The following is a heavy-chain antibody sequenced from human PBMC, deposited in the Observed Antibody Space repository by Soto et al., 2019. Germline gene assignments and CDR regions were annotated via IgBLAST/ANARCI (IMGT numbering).Heavy chain of an antibody. J-gene: IGHJ4*02. D-gene: IGHD1-26*01. Sequence: SETLSLTCTVSGGSISSYYWSWIRQPPGKGLEWIGYIYYSGSTNYNPSLKSRVTISVDTSKNQFSLKLSSVTAADTAVYYCARVNSGSYLYYFDYWGQGTLVPVSS. CDR1: GGSISSYY. CDR2: IYYSGST. V-gene: IGHV4-59*01. CDR3: ARVNSGSYLYYFDY.